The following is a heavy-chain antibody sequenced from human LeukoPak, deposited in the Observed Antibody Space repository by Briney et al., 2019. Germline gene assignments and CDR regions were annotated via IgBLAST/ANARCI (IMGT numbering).Heavy chain of an antibody. V-gene: IGHV1-18*04. D-gene: IGHD2-15*01. CDR1: GYTFTSYG. Sequence: ASVTVSCKASGYTFTSYGISWVRQAPGQGLEWMGWISAYNGNTNYAQKLQGRVTMTTDTSTSTAYMELRSLRSDDTAVYYCARGPYCSLDCDPAFDYWGQGTLVTVSS. CDR3: ARGPYCSLDCDPAFDY. J-gene: IGHJ4*02. CDR2: ISAYNGNT.